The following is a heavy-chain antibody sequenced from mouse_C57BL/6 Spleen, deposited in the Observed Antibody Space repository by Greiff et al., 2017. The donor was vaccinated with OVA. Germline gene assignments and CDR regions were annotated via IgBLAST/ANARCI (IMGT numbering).Heavy chain of an antibody. Sequence: EVQLQQSEGGLVQPGSSMKLSCTASGFTFSDYYMAWVRQVPEKGLEWVANINHDGSSTYYLDSLKSRFIISGDNAKNILYLQMSSLKSEETAAYYCARGSFGAMDYWGQGTSVTVSS. J-gene: IGHJ4*01. V-gene: IGHV5-16*01. D-gene: IGHD3-1*01. CDR1: GFTFSDYY. CDR2: INHDGSST. CDR3: ARGSFGAMDY.